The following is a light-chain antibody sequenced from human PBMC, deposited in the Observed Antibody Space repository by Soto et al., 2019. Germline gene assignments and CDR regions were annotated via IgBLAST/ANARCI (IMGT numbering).Light chain of an antibody. J-gene: IGKJ2*01. CDR2: AAS. Sequence: EIVLTQSPGTLSLSPGERATLSCRASRSLSSSYVVWYQQKPGQAPRLLIYAASRRATGIPDRFSGSGSATEYTLTISILEAEDFAVDYCQQQGTFGQGTRLEIK. CDR3: QQQGT. V-gene: IGKV3-20*01. CDR1: RSLSSSY.